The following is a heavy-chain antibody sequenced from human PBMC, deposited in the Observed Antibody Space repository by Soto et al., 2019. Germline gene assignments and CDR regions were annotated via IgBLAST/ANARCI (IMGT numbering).Heavy chain of an antibody. J-gene: IGHJ6*02. Sequence: VKVSCKASGYTFTSYGISWVRQAPGQGLEWMGWISAYNGNTNYAQKLQGRVTMTTDTSTSTAYMELRSLRSDDTAVYYCAXDWDSGYENYYYYGMDVWGQGTTVTVSS. D-gene: IGHD5-12*01. CDR3: AXDWDSGYENYYYYGMDV. CDR1: GYTFTSYG. CDR2: ISAYNGNT. V-gene: IGHV1-18*04.